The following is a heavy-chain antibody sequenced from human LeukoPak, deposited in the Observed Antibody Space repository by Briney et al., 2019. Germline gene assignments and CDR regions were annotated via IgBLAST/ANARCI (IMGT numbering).Heavy chain of an antibody. J-gene: IGHJ6*03. CDR2: INHSGST. V-gene: IGHV4-34*01. CDR3: AHDYHNYMDV. Sequence: PSQTMSLTCAVDGGSLSGYYWSWIRQPPGKGLEWIGEINHSGSTNYNPSLKSRVTISVDTSKNHFSLNLSSVSAADTAVYYCAHDYHNYMDVWGKGTTVTVSS. CDR1: GGSLSGYY.